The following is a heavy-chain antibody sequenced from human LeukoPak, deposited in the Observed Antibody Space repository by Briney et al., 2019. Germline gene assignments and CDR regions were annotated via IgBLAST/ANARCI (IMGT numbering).Heavy chain of an antibody. D-gene: IGHD2-15*01. Sequence: GGSQRLSCAASGFTFSSYAMSRVRQAPGKGLEWVSAISGSGGSTYYADSVKGRFTISRDNSKNTLYLQMNSLRAEDTAVYYCAKGGCSGGSCYYPYYFDYWGQGTLVTVSS. V-gene: IGHV3-23*01. CDR3: AKGGCSGGSCYYPYYFDY. J-gene: IGHJ4*02. CDR2: ISGSGGST. CDR1: GFTFSSYA.